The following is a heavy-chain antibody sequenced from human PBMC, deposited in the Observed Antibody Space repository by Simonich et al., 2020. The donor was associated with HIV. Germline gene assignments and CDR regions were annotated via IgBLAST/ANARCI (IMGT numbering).Heavy chain of an antibody. CDR3: ARHSGYADAFDI. Sequence: QVQLQQWGAGLLKPSETLSLTCAVYGGSSSGYYWSWIRHPPGKGLEWIGDIEDRGRPNYSPSLKTRVTISLDTSKNQFSLKLSSVTAADTAVYYCARHSGYADAFDIWGQGTMITVSS. J-gene: IGHJ3*02. CDR1: GGSSSGYY. D-gene: IGHD5-12*01. CDR2: IEDRGRP. V-gene: IGHV4-34*01.